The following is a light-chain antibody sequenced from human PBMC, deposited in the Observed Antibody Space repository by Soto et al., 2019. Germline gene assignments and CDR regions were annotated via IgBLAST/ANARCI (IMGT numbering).Light chain of an antibody. J-gene: IGLJ2*01. CDR2: DNN. CDR3: ATWDTSLRGGV. Sequence: QAVVTQPPSVSAAPGQKVTIYCSGSSSNIGNKDVSWYQQLPGIAPKLLIYDNNKRPSGIPDRFSGSKSGTSATLGITGLQTGDEGDYYCATWDTSLRGGVFGGGTKLTVL. CDR1: SSNIGNKD. V-gene: IGLV1-51*01.